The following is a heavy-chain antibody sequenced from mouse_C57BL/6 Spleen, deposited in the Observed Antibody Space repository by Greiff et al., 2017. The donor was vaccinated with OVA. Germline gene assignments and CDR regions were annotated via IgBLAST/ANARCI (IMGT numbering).Heavy chain of an antibody. CDR2: IDPSDSYT. Sequence: LQPGAELVMPGASVKLSCKASGYTFTSYWMHWVKQRPGQGLEWIGEIDPSDSYTNYNQKFKGKSTLTVDKSSSTAYMQLSSLTSEDSAVYYCAKGSEYYFDYWGQGTTLTVSS. J-gene: IGHJ2*01. D-gene: IGHD1-1*01. V-gene: IGHV1-69*01. CDR3: AKGSEYYFDY. CDR1: GYTFTSYW.